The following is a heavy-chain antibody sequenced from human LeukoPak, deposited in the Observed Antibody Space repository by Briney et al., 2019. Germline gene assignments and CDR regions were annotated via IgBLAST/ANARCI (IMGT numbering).Heavy chain of an antibody. J-gene: IGHJ4*02. CDR2: ISYDGSTK. CDR3: ASSYYVIF. D-gene: IGHD3-22*01. Sequence: GRSLRLSCAASGFTFSSYPMHWVRQAPGKGLEWVAVISYDGSTKYYADSAKGRFTISRDNSKNTLYLQMNSLRAEDTAVYYCASSYYVIFWGQGTLVTVSS. V-gene: IGHV3-30*07. CDR1: GFTFSSYP.